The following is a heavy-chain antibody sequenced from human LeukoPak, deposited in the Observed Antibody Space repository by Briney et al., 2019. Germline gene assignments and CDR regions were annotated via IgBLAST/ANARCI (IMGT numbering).Heavy chain of an antibody. V-gene: IGHV3-74*03. CDR2: INPDGSST. J-gene: IGHJ4*02. D-gene: IGHD3-10*01. Sequence: GGSLRLSCAASGFTFSNYWMHWVRQAPGKGLVWVSRINPDGSSTTYADSVKGRFTVSRDNAKNTLYLQMNSLRAEDTAVYYCARVPRNYCGSGSALDYWGQGTRVTVSA. CDR1: GFTFSNYW. CDR3: ARVPRNYCGSGSALDY.